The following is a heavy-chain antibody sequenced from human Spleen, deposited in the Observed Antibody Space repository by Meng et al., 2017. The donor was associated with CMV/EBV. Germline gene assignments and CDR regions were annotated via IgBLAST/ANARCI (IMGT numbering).Heavy chain of an antibody. J-gene: IGHJ4*02. CDR3: ASAPGDY. V-gene: IGHV1-18*01. Sequence: ASVKVSCKASGYTFNTFGISWVRQAPGQGPEWMGWITPYNGDTNYAQNLQGRVTMTADTSTSTAYMELRSLTSDDTAFYYCASAPGDYWGQGTLVTVSS. CDR2: ITPYNGDT. D-gene: IGHD1-14*01. CDR1: GYTFNTFG.